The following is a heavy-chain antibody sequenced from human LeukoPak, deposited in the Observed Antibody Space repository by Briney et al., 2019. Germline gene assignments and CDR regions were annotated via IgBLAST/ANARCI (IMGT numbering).Heavy chain of an antibody. CDR2: IRRDGNET. CDR3: ARENYYESTGYIDV. Sequence: GGSLRLSCEGSGFTFYTYWMSWVRQAPGKGLEWVANIRRDGNETYYVDSVKGRFTISRDNAKNSLYLQMNSLRAEDMAVYYCARENYYESTGYIDVWGQGTLVTVSS. CDR1: GFTFYTYW. V-gene: IGHV3-7*01. J-gene: IGHJ4*02. D-gene: IGHD3-22*01.